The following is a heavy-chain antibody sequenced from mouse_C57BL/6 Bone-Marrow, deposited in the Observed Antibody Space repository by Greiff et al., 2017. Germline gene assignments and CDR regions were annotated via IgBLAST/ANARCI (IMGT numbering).Heavy chain of an antibody. CDR2: ISSGSSTI. V-gene: IGHV5-17*01. CDR3: ARSYAMDY. CDR1: GFTFSDSG. J-gene: IGHJ4*01. Sequence: EVQLVESGGGLVKPGGSLKLSCAASGFTFSDSGMHWVRQAPEQGLEWVAYISSGSSTIYYADTVKGRFTISRDNAKNTLFLQMTSLRSEDTAMYYCARSYAMDYWGQGTSVTVSS.